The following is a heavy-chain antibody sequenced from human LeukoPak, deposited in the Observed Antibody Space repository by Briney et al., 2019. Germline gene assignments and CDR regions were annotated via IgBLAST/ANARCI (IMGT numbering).Heavy chain of an antibody. CDR1: GGSLSGYY. D-gene: IGHD6-13*01. CDR3: ARGQRGSWGNWFDP. J-gene: IGHJ5*02. CDR2: INHSGST. V-gene: IGHV4-34*01. Sequence: SETLSLTCAVYGGSLSGYYWSWIRQPPGKGLEWIGEINHSGSTNYNPSLKSRVNISVDTSKNQCSLKLSSVTAADTAVYYCARGQRGSWGNWFDPWGQGTLVTVSS.